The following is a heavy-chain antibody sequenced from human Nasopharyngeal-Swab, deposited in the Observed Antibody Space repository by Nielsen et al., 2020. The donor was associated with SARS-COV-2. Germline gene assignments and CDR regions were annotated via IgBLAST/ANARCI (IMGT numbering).Heavy chain of an antibody. J-gene: IGHJ4*02. V-gene: IGHV4-59*12. CDR2: FSYSVIT. Sequence: RQAPGKGLEWIGDFSYSVITHYNASLKSRVTISLDTSKNQFSLKLSSVTAAYTGVYYCAREVVGGLVDSWGQGILVTVSS. CDR3: AREVVGGLVDS. D-gene: IGHD1-26*01.